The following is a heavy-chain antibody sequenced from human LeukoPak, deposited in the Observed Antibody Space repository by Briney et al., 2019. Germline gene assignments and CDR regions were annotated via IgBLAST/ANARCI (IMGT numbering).Heavy chain of an antibody. J-gene: IGHJ6*03. D-gene: IGHD2-15*01. CDR2: INHSGST. V-gene: IGHV4-34*01. CDR1: GGSFSGYY. Sequence: SETLSLTCAVYGGSFSGYYWSWIRQPPGKGLEWIGEINHSGSTNYNPSLKSRVTMSVDTSKNQFSLKLSSVTAADTAVYYCARDQDDLVSGYSYYFMDVWGKGTAVTVS. CDR3: ARDQDDLVSGYSYYFMDV.